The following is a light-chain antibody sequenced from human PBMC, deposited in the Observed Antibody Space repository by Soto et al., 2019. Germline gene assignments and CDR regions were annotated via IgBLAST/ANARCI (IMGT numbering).Light chain of an antibody. CDR2: DAS. CDR3: QQRSNWPRLT. CDR1: QNVSSY. J-gene: IGKJ4*01. V-gene: IGKV3-11*01. Sequence: EIVLTQSPATLSLSPGERATLSCRASQNVSSYLAWYQQKPGQAPRLLIYDASNRAIGIPARFSGSGSGTDFTLTISSLQPEDFSVYFCQQRSNWPRLTFGGGTKVEI.